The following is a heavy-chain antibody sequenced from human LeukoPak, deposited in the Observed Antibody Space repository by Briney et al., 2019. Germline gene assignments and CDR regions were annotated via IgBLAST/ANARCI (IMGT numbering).Heavy chain of an antibody. D-gene: IGHD2-21*02. J-gene: IGHJ4*02. Sequence: SETLSLTCTVSGYSISSGYYWGWIRQPPGKGLEWIGSIYHSGSTYYNPSLKSRVTISVDTSKNQFSLKLSSVTAADTAVYYCARVVTAIQSPFDYWGQGTLVTVSS. CDR2: IYHSGST. V-gene: IGHV4-38-2*02. CDR3: ARVVTAIQSPFDY. CDR1: GYSISSGYY.